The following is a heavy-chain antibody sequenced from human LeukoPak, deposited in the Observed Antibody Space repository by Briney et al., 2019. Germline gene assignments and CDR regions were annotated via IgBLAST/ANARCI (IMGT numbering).Heavy chain of an antibody. CDR1: GFTFSSYA. CDR3: ATETNGRHYDY. Sequence: GGSLRLSCVASGFTFSSYAMSWVRQAPGKGLEWVASIGPTGSDRYHADSIKGRFTISRDNANNFLYLQMNSLRAEDTAVYYCATETNGRHYDYWGQGTLLTVSS. CDR2: IGPTGSDR. J-gene: IGHJ4*02. V-gene: IGHV3-21*06. D-gene: IGHD1-14*01.